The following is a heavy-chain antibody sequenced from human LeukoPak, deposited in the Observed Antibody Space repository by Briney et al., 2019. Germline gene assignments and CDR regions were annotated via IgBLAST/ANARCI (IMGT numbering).Heavy chain of an antibody. J-gene: IGHJ4*02. Sequence: SVKVSCKASGGTFSSYAISWVRQAPGQGLEWMGRIIPILGIANYAQKFQGRVTMTRDTSTSTVYMELSSLRSEDTAVYYCARDASLAARPGYYFDYWGQGTLVTVSS. D-gene: IGHD6-6*01. CDR3: ARDASLAARPGYYFDY. V-gene: IGHV1-69*04. CDR2: IIPILGIA. CDR1: GGTFSSYA.